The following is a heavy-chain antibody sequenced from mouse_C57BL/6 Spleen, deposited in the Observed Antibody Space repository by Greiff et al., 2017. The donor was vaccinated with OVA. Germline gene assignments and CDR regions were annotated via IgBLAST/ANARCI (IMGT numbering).Heavy chain of an antibody. CDR3: ASGKEDAMDY. D-gene: IGHD4-1*01. J-gene: IGHJ4*01. CDR1: GYTFTSYW. CDR2: IDPSDSYT. V-gene: IGHV1-50*01. Sequence: QVQLKQPGAELVKPGASVKLSCKASGYTFTSYWMQWVKQRPGQGLEWIGEIDPSDSYTNYNQKFKGKATLTVDTSSSTAYMQLSSLTSEDSAVYYCASGKEDAMDYWGQGTSVTVSS.